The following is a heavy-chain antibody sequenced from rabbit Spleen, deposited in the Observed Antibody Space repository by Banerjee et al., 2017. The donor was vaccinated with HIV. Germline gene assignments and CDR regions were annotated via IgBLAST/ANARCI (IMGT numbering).Heavy chain of an antibody. D-gene: IGHD1-1*01. CDR3: ARDTSSSFSSYGMDL. J-gene: IGHJ6*01. CDR2: IYADSSGST. V-gene: IGHV1S40*01. Sequence: QSLEESGGDLVKPGASLTLTCTASGVSFSANSYMCWVRQAPGKGLEWIACIYADSSGSTYYASWAKGRFTISKTSSTTVTLQMTSLTAADTATYFCARDTSSSFSSYGMDLWGQGTLVTVS. CDR1: GVSFSANSY.